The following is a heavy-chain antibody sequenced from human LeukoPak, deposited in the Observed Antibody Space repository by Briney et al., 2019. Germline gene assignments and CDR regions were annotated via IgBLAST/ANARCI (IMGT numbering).Heavy chain of an antibody. CDR1: GGSISSYY. CDR3: ARENWNGDWFDP. CDR2: FYYSGNT. J-gene: IGHJ5*02. D-gene: IGHD1-1*01. V-gene: IGHV4-59*12. Sequence: PSETLSLTCTVSGGSISSYYWSWIRQPPGKGLEWIGYFYYSGNTNYNPSLKSRVTMSVDTSRNQFSLKLSSVTAADTAVYYCARENWNGDWFDPWGQGTLVTVSS.